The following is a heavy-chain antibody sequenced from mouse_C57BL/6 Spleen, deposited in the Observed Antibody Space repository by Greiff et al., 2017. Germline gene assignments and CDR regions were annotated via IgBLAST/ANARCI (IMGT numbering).Heavy chain of an antibody. D-gene: IGHD2-5*01. J-gene: IGHJ3*01. CDR2: IHPNSGST. CDR1: GYTFTSYW. Sequence: VQLQQSGAELVKPGASVKLSCKASGYTFTSYWMHWVKQRPGQGLEWIGMIHPNSGSTNYNEKFKSKATLTVDKSSSTAYMQLSSLTSEDSAVYYCARGSYSNYEGFAYWGQGTLVTVSA. V-gene: IGHV1-64*01. CDR3: ARGSYSNYEGFAY.